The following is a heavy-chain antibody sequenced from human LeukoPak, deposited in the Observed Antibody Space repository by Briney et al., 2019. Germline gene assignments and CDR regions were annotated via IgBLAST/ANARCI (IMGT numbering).Heavy chain of an antibody. Sequence: PSETLSLTCSVSGGSISRYYWSWIRQPPGKGLEWMGYICDSGDTNFNPSLKSRVTVSIDTSKNQFSLKLTSVTAADTAVYYCARGGGAAGYNYEFDYWGQGTLVTVSS. CDR3: ARGGGAAGYNYEFDY. J-gene: IGHJ4*02. V-gene: IGHV4-59*01. D-gene: IGHD5-24*01. CDR2: ICDSGDT. CDR1: GGSISRYY.